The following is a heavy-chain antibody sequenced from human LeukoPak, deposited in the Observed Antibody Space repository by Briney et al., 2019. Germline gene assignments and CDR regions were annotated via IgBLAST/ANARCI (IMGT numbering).Heavy chain of an antibody. CDR3: AKPRLWFGEFLYYFDY. V-gene: IGHV3-23*01. J-gene: IGHJ4*02. D-gene: IGHD3-10*01. Sequence: PGGSLRLSCAASGFTFSSYAMSWVRQAPEKGLEWVSAISGSGGSTYYADSVKGRFTISRDNPKNTLYLQMNSLRAEDTAVYYCAKPRLWFGEFLYYFDYWGQGTLVTVSS. CDR2: ISGSGGST. CDR1: GFTFSSYA.